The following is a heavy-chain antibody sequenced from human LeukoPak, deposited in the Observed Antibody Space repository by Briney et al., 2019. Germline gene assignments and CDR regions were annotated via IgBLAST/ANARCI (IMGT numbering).Heavy chain of an antibody. J-gene: IGHJ4*02. CDR1: GFTFSRYS. D-gene: IGHD1-26*01. V-gene: IGHV3-23*01. Sequence: PGGSLRLSCAASGFTFSRYSMNWVRQAPGKGLEWVSAISDSDGNTYYADSVKGRFTISRDNSKNTLYLQMNSLRAEDTAVYYCASALRIYYYFDYWGQGTLVTVSS. CDR2: ISDSDGNT. CDR3: ASALRIYYYFDY.